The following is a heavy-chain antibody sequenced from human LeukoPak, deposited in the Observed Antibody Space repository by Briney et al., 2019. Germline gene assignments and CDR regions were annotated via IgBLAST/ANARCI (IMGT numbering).Heavy chain of an antibody. CDR3: AREVDTAMAPGY. J-gene: IGHJ4*02. D-gene: IGHD5-18*01. V-gene: IGHV3-23*01. Sequence: GGSLRLSCAASGFTFSSYWMSWVRQAPGKGLEWVSSIDGSGGSTYYADSVKGRFTISRDNSKNTLYLQMNSLRSEDTAVYYCAREVDTAMAPGYWGQGTLVTVSS. CDR1: GFTFSSYW. CDR2: IDGSGGST.